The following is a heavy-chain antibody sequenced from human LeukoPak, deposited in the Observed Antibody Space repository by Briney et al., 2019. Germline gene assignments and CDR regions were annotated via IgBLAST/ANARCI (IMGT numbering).Heavy chain of an antibody. V-gene: IGHV3-21*01. CDR3: ARACYYDSSGVPYYFDY. Sequence: PSETLSLTCAVYGGSFSGYYWSWIRQAPGKGLEWVSSISSSSSYIYYADSVKGRFTISRDNAKNSLYLQMNSLRAEDTAVYYCARACYYDSSGVPYYFDYWGQGTLVTVSS. D-gene: IGHD3-22*01. J-gene: IGHJ4*02. CDR2: ISSSSSYI. CDR1: GGSFSGYY.